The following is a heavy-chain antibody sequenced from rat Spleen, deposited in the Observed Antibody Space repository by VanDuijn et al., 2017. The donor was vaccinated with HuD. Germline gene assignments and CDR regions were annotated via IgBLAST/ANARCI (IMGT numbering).Heavy chain of an antibody. CDR2: ISYDGSGT. V-gene: IGHV5-7*01. J-gene: IGHJ2*01. CDR1: GFTFSNYS. D-gene: IGHD1-11*01. CDR3: ARHYLYGGYSEDWYFDF. Sequence: EVQLVESGGGLVQPGRSLKLSCAASGFTFSNYSMAWVRQAPKKGPAWFATISYDGSGTYYRVSVRGRFTISRDNAESTLYLQRDSLRSEDTATYYCARHYLYGGYSEDWYFDFWGQGVMVTVSA.